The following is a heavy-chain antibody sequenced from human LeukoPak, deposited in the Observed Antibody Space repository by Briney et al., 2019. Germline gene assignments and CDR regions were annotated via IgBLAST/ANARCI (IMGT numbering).Heavy chain of an antibody. CDR3: ARGDSSACPDY. D-gene: IGHD3-22*01. J-gene: IGHJ4*02. CDR1: GFTFSSYD. V-gene: IGHV3-13*01. Sequence: GSXRLSCAASGFTFSSYDMHWVRQAPGKXLEWVSAIGTAGDTYYPGSVKGQFTISRENAKNSLYLQMNSLRADDTAVYYCARGDSSACPDYWGQGTLVTVSS. CDR2: IGTAGDT.